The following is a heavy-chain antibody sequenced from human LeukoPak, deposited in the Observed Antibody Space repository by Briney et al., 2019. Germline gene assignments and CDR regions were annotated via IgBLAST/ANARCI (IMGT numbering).Heavy chain of an antibody. CDR1: GGSITNCC. CDR3: ARFPASYSDSSKIYYYYYVDG. D-gene: IGHD6-6*01. Sequence: SETLSLTCTVSGGSITNCCWGWIRQPAGRGLDWIGRISSTGNTAYSPSLQSRVTMSGDTSKNQFSLKLNTVTAADTAVYYCARFPASYSDSSKIYYYYYVDGWGKGTPVTVSS. J-gene: IGHJ6*03. V-gene: IGHV4-4*07. CDR2: ISSTGNT.